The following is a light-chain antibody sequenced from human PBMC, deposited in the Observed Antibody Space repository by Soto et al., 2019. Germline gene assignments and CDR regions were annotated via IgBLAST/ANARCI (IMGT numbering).Light chain of an antibody. CDR2: DAS. CDR3: QQYNDWPLT. J-gene: IGKJ1*01. CDR1: QGVSSY. Sequence: IVLTQSPATLSLSPVERATLSHWASQGVSSYLAWYQQKPGQAPRLLIYDASNRATGIPARFSGSGSGTEFTLTISSLQSEDFALYYCQQYNDWPLTVGQGTKVDIK. V-gene: IGKV3D-15*01.